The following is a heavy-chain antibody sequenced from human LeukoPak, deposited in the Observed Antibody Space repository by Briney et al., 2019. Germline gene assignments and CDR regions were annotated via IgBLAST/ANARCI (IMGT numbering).Heavy chain of an antibody. V-gene: IGHV4-38-2*01. CDR3: AKHYMGSSYNHGLDC. J-gene: IGHJ4*02. CDR2: IYHSGST. Sequence: PSETLSLTCSVSGYSISSGNYWGWIRLPPGKGLQWIGSIYHSGSTYYNPSLKSRVTISVDTSKNQFSLKLSSVTAADTALYYCAKHYMGSSYNHGLDCWGQGTLVTVSS. D-gene: IGHD3-10*01. CDR1: GYSISSGNY.